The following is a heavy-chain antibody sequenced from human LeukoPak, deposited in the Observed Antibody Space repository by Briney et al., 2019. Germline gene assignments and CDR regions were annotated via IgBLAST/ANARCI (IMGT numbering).Heavy chain of an antibody. V-gene: IGHV3-11*06. D-gene: IGHD2-2*01. CDR3: ARDYCSSTSCPSNYYDY. CDR1: GFTFSDYY. Sequence: GGSLRPSCAASGFTFSDYYMSWIRQAPGKGLEWVSYISSSSYTNYADSVKGRFTISRDNAKNSLYLQMNSLRAEDTAVYYCARDYCSSTSCPSNYYDYWGQGTLVAVSS. J-gene: IGHJ4*02. CDR2: ISSSSYT.